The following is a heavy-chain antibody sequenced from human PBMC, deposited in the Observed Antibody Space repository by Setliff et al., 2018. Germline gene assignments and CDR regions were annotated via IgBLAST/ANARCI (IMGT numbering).Heavy chain of an antibody. V-gene: IGHV5-51*01. J-gene: IGHJ3*02. CDR3: ARQAVAGSDAFYT. D-gene: IGHD6-19*01. CDR2: IYPGDSDT. CDR1: GYSFTSYW. Sequence: GESLMISCKGSGYSFTSYWIGWVRQMPGKGLEWMGIIYPGDSDTRYSPSFQGQVTISADKSISTAYLQWSSLKASDTAMYYCARQAVAGSDAFYTWGQGTMVTVSS.